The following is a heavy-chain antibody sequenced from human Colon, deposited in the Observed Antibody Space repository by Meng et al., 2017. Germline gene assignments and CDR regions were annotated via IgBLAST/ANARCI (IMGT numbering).Heavy chain of an antibody. V-gene: IGHV4-61*03. D-gene: IGHD1-26*01. CDR2: VYYTGSA. J-gene: IGHJ4*02. CDR3: ARGRGSYSSIDF. Sequence: VQPQESGPGLVQPSQTLALTCTVSGGSISSGDYYWSWIRQPPGKGLEWIGYVYYTGSANYNPSLKSRVTISVDTSKNHFSLNLTSATAADTAVYYCARGRGSYSSIDFWGQGTLVTVSS. CDR1: GGSISSGDYY.